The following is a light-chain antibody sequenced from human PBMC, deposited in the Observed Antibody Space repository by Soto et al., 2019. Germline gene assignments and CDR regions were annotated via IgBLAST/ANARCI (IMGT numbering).Light chain of an antibody. V-gene: IGLV1-40*01. CDR2: GNS. J-gene: IGLJ2*01. CDR3: QSYDSSLSGVV. CDR1: SSNIGAGYD. Sequence: QTVVTQPPSVSGAPGQRVTISCTGSSSNIGAGYDVHWYQQLPGTAPKLLIYGNSNRPSGVPDRFSGSKSGTSASLAITGLQAEDEADYYCQSYDSSLSGVVFGGGTKLNVL.